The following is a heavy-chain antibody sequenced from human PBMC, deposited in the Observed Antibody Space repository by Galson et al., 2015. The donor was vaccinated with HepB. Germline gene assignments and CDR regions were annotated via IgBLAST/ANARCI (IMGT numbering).Heavy chain of an antibody. CDR2: ISAYNGNT. CDR1: DYTFTSYG. V-gene: IGHV1-18*01. CDR3: ARVVLLWFGELLSNDY. Sequence: SVKVSCKASDYTFTSYGISWVRQAPGQGLEWMGWISAYNGNTNYAQKLQGRVTMTTDTSTSTAYTELRSLRSDDTAVYYCARVVLLWFGELLSNDYWGQGTLVTVSS. J-gene: IGHJ4*02. D-gene: IGHD3-10*01.